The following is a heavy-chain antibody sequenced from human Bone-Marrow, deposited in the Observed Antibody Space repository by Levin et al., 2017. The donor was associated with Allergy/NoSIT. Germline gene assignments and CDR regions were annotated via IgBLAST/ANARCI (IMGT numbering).Heavy chain of an antibody. V-gene: IGHV3-21*01. CDR2: IRSSGSNT. CDR3: ARGRIVGATGY. Sequence: GESLKISCAASGFTFSNYSMSWVRQAPGKGLEWVSSIRSSGSNTYYADSVRGRFTISRDNAKNSLYLQMDTLRAEDTAMYYCARGRIVGATGYWGQGTLVTVSS. D-gene: IGHD1-26*01. J-gene: IGHJ4*02. CDR1: GFTFSNYS.